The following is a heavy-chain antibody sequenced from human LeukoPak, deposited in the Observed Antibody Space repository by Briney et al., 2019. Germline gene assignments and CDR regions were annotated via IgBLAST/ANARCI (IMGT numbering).Heavy chain of an antibody. D-gene: IGHD5-12*01. CDR2: NYYTGST. Sequence: SETLSLTCTVSGGSISRHYWMWIRQPPGKGLEWLGYNYYTGSTNYNSSLGGRITILIDTSKNQFSLTLTSVTAADTAVYYCARQGGGYDWGQGILVTVSS. CDR1: GGSISRHY. J-gene: IGHJ4*02. V-gene: IGHV4-59*08. CDR3: ARQGGGYD.